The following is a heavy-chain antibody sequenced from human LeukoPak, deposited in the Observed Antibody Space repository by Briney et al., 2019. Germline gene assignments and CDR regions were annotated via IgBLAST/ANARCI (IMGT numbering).Heavy chain of an antibody. CDR3: ARDRYYYGSGSYNYFDY. D-gene: IGHD3-10*01. Sequence: PSETLSLTCTVSGGSISGYYWSWIRQPPGKGLEWIGEINHSGSTNYNPSLKSRVTISVDTSKNQFSLKLSSVTAADTAVYYCARDRYYYGSGSYNYFDYWGQGTLVTVSS. V-gene: IGHV4-34*01. CDR2: INHSGST. CDR1: GGSISGYY. J-gene: IGHJ4*02.